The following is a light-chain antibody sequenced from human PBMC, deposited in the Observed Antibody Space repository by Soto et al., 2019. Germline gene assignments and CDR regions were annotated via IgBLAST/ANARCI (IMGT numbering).Light chain of an antibody. CDR3: MQTVKFQWT. CDR2: DVS. Sequence: EIVLTQTPLSLSVTPGQAASISCKSTQSLLYRDGRTYFYWYLQKPGQPPQLLIYDVSHRFSGVPDRFSGSASGTDFTLKISRVEAEDIGIYYCMQTVKFQWTFGQGTKVEIK. CDR1: QSLLYRDGRTY. V-gene: IGKV2D-29*01. J-gene: IGKJ1*01.